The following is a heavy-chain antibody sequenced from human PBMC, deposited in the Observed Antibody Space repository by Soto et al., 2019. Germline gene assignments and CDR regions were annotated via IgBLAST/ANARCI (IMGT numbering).Heavy chain of an antibody. CDR3: ARRGTSSWYDS. CDR1: GDSINSRYYF. Sequence: SETLSLTCAVSGDSINSRYYFWDWIRQPPGKGLDWVGSIYYSGSTHYNPSLESRVTISIDTSKNHFSLELSSVTAADTAVYYCARRGTSSWYDSWGQGTLVTVSS. CDR2: IYYSGST. D-gene: IGHD2-2*01. V-gene: IGHV4-39*02. J-gene: IGHJ5*01.